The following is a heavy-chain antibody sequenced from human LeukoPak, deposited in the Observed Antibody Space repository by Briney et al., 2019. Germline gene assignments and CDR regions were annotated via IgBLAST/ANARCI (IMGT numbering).Heavy chain of an antibody. CDR3: AGAVAGFPYYYGMDV. V-gene: IGHV4-59*01. CDR1: GGSISSYY. CDR2: IYYSGST. J-gene: IGHJ6*02. D-gene: IGHD6-19*01. Sequence: SETLSLTCTVSGGSISSYYWSRIRQPPGKGLEWIGYIYYSGSTNYNPSLKSRVTISVDTSKNQFSLKLSSVTAADTAVYYCAGAVAGFPYYYGMDVWGQGTTVTVSS.